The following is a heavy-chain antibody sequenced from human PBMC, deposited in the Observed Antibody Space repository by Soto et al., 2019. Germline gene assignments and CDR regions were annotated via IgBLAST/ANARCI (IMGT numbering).Heavy chain of an antibody. J-gene: IGHJ4*02. CDR3: AASRTAVMGLDFEY. Sequence: SEPLSRTYTVSGGAISNYYWSWMRQPPGKGLEWIGYIYYSGSTNYNPSLKSRVTISVDTSKNQFSLKLISVTAADTAVYFCAASRTAVMGLDFEYWGEGTQVSVTS. CDR1: GGAISNYY. CDR2: IYYSGST. V-gene: IGHV4-59*12. D-gene: IGHD3-16*01.